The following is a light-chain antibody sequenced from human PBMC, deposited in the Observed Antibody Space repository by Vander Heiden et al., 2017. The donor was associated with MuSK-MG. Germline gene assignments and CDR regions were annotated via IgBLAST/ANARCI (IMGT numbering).Light chain of an antibody. CDR1: QSVSSY. CDR2: DAS. Sequence: TRPGSPGERASHSCWASQSVSSYLAWYQQKPGQAPQLLISDASNRAAGIPARFSGSGSGTDFTLTISSLEPEDFAVYYCQQRSDWPLTFGPGTKVDIK. V-gene: IGKV3-11*01. CDR3: QQRSDWPLT. J-gene: IGKJ3*01.